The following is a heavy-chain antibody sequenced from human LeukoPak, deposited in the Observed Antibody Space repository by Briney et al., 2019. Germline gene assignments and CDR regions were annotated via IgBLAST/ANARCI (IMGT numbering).Heavy chain of an antibody. J-gene: IGHJ4*02. CDR1: GGSISSGSYY. V-gene: IGHV4-61*01. Sequence: SQTLSLTCTVSGGSISSGSYYWSWIRQPPGKGLEWIGYLDYSGSTNYNPSLKSRVTISVDTSKNQFSLKVSSVTAADTAVYYCARRHVEYSSSSDPYYFDYWGQGTLVTVSS. D-gene: IGHD6-6*01. CDR2: LDYSGST. CDR3: ARRHVEYSSSSDPYYFDY.